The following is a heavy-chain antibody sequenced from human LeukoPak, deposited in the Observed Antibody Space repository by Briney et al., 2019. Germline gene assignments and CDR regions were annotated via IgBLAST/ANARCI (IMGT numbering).Heavy chain of an antibody. CDR3: ERLWFGEFFIDY. CDR1: GFTVSSNY. CDR2: IYSGGST. Sequence: GGSLRLSCAASGFTVSSNYMSWVRQAPGKGLEWVSVIYSGGSTYYADSVKGRFTISRDNSKNTLYLQMNILRAEDTAVYYCERLWFGEFFIDYWGQGTLVTVSS. J-gene: IGHJ4*02. V-gene: IGHV3-66*01. D-gene: IGHD3-10*01.